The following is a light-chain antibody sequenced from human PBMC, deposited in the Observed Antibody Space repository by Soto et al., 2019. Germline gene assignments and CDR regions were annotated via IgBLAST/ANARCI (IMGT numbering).Light chain of an antibody. V-gene: IGLV1-40*01. J-gene: IGLJ3*02. CDR3: QSYDSSLNSFV. Sequence: QSVLTQPPSESGAPGQRVTISCAGSSSNIGAGHDVHWYHQIPGTAPRLLIFENNNRPSGVPDRFFVSKSGSSASLAITGLQTEDEADYYCQSYDSSLNSFVFGGGTKLTVL. CDR1: SSNIGAGHD. CDR2: ENN.